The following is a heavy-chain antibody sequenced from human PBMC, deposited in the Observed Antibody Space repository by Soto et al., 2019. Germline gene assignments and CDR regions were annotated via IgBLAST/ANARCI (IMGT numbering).Heavy chain of an antibody. Sequence: GXSVKVSCKASVGTFSSYAISWVRQAPGQGLEWMGGIIPIFGTANYAQKFQGRVTITADKSTSTAYMELSSLRSEDTAVYYCARGYDSSGYYFPGWGQGTLVTVSS. CDR2: IIPIFGTA. CDR3: ARGYDSSGYYFPG. CDR1: VGTFSSYA. V-gene: IGHV1-69*06. D-gene: IGHD3-22*01. J-gene: IGHJ4*02.